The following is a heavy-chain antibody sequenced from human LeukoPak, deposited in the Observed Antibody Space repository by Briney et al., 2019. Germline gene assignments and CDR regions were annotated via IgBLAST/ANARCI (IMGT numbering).Heavy chain of an antibody. D-gene: IGHD5-18*01. CDR1: GFTVSRSY. J-gene: IGHJ5*02. CDR3: ARGRGYSQSNWVDP. Sequence: GGTLRLSCAASGFTVSRSYMIWARQAPGKGLEWVSVIYSGGTTYYADSVKGRFTISRDDSKNTLYLQMNSLKAEDTAVYYCARGRGYSQSNWVDPWGQGTMVTVSA. CDR2: IYSGGTT. V-gene: IGHV3-53*01.